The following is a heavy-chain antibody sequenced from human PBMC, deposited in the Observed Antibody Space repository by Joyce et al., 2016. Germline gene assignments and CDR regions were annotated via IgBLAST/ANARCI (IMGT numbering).Heavy chain of an antibody. J-gene: IGHJ3*02. Sequence: QVQLVQSGAEVKEPGASVKVSCKASGYTFTSYAMHWVRQAPGQRLEWMGWGNAGNGDKKYSQKFQGRVSITRDTSATTAYMELSSLRSEDTAMYFCARLYNYYGSGSWDAFDIWGQGTMVTVSS. CDR2: GNAGNGDK. CDR3: ARLYNYYGSGSWDAFDI. D-gene: IGHD3-10*01. V-gene: IGHV1-3*01. CDR1: GYTFTSYA.